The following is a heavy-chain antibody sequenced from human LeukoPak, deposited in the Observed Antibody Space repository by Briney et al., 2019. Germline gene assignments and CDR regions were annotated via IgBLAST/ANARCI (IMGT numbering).Heavy chain of an antibody. Sequence: SETLSLTCTVSGGSISSYYWSWIRQPPGKGLEWIGYIYYSGSTNYNPSLKSRVTISVDTSKNQFSLKLSSVTAADTAVYYCARVASPYGSGSSPQDNWFDPWGQGTLVTVSS. CDR1: GGSISSYY. CDR3: ARVASPYGSGSSPQDNWFDP. V-gene: IGHV4-59*01. J-gene: IGHJ5*02. CDR2: IYYSGST. D-gene: IGHD3-10*01.